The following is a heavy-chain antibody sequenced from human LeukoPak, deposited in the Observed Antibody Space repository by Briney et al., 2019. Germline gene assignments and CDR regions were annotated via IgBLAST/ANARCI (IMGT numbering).Heavy chain of an antibody. D-gene: IGHD3-22*01. Sequence: ASAKVSCKASGYTFTSYGISWVRQAPGQGLEWMGWISAYNGNTNYAQKLQGRVTMTTDTSTSTAYMELRSLRSDDTAVYYCARAQDSLKPSPPSDNWFDPWGQGTLVTVSS. CDR2: ISAYNGNT. J-gene: IGHJ5*02. CDR1: GYTFTSYG. V-gene: IGHV1-18*01. CDR3: ARAQDSLKPSPPSDNWFDP.